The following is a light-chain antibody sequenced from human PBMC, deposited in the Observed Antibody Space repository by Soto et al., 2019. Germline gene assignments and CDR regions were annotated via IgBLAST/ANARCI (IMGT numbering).Light chain of an antibody. CDR1: EGITNY. CDR3: QKYNSAPTLT. J-gene: IGKJ1*01. CDR2: ASS. V-gene: IGKV1-27*01. Sequence: DIQMTQSPSSLSASVGDRVTSTCRASEGITNYLAWYQQKPGQAPKLLIYASSTLQSGAPSRFSGSGSGTDFTLTISSLQPEDVATYYCQKYNSAPTLTFGQGTKVEVK.